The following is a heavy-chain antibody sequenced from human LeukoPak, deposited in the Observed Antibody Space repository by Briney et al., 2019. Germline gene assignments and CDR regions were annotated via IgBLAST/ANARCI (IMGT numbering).Heavy chain of an antibody. J-gene: IGHJ4*02. CDR2: ISSSSSYI. Sequence: GGSLRLSCAASGFTFSSYSMNWVRQAPGKGLEWVSSISSSSSYIYYADSVKGRFTISRDNAKNSLYLQMNSLRAEDTAVYYCARPSGGRVTTWAPMRYWGQGTLVTVSS. CDR3: ARPSGGRVTTWAPMRY. D-gene: IGHD4-17*01. V-gene: IGHV3-21*04. CDR1: GFTFSSYS.